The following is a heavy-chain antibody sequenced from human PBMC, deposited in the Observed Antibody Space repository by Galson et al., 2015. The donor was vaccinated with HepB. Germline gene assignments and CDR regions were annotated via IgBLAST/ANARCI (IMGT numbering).Heavy chain of an antibody. V-gene: IGHV3-73*01. CDR2: IGSKANSYAT. J-gene: IGHJ5*02. Sequence: SGFTFSGSAMHWVRQASGRGLEWVGRIGSKANSYATAYAASGKGRFTIPRDDSKNTAYMQMNSLKTEDTAVYYCTRLGDLSGYSSPWGQGTLVTVSS. CDR1: GFTFSGSA. D-gene: IGHD6-13*01. CDR3: TRLGDLSGYSSP.